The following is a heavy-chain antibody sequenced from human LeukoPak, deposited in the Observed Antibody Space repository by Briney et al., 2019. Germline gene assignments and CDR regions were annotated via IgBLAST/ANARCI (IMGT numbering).Heavy chain of an antibody. J-gene: IGHJ4*02. Sequence: GVSLTLSCVTSGFSFSSYAMSWVRQAPGKGLEWVSAISGSGGSTYYADSVKGRFTISRDNSKNTLYLQMNSLRAEDTAVYYCAKGRYSGYGYYFDYWGQGTLVTVSS. CDR1: GFSFSSYA. CDR3: AKGRYSGYGYYFDY. CDR2: ISGSGGST. D-gene: IGHD5-12*01. V-gene: IGHV3-23*01.